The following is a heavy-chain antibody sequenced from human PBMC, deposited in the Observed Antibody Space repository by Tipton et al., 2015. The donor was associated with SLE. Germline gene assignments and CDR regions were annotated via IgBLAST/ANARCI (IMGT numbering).Heavy chain of an antibody. J-gene: IGHJ4*02. Sequence: SLRLSCTASGFTFSNNAMSWVRQAPGKGREWVAFIHSDGSKKYYADSVKGRFTISRDNSKNTLSLQMNSLRPEDTGVYYCAKRVGENEGPFDYWGQGTLVTVSS. D-gene: IGHD1-1*01. V-gene: IGHV3-30*02. CDR3: AKRVGENEGPFDY. CDR2: IHSDGSKK. CDR1: GFTFSNNA.